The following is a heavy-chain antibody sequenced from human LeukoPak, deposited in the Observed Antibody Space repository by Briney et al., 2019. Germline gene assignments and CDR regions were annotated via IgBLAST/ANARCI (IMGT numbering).Heavy chain of an antibody. J-gene: IGHJ4*01. V-gene: IGHV4-38-2*02. Sequence: SETLSLTCTVSGYSISSGYYWGWIRQPPGKGLEWIGSIYHSGSTYYNPSLKSRVTISVDTSNNQFSLRPTSVTAADTAVYFCARHPSSAWHADYWGHGTLVTVSS. CDR2: IYHSGST. CDR1: GYSISSGYY. CDR3: ARHPSSAWHADY. D-gene: IGHD6-25*01.